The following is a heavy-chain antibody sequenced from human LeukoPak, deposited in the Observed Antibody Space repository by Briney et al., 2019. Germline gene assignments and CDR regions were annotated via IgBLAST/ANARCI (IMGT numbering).Heavy chain of an antibody. CDR1: GYTFTNSY. V-gene: IGHV1-46*01. J-gene: IGHJ3*02. D-gene: IGHD5-24*01. Sequence: ASVKVSCKASGYTFTNSYIHWVRQAPGQGLEWMGLINPGGGNTNYAQNFQGKLTMTRDTSTTTVYMELSSLRSEDTAIYYCARIRDGYNDAYDIWGQGTVVTVPS. CDR3: ARIRDGYNDAYDI. CDR2: INPGGGNT.